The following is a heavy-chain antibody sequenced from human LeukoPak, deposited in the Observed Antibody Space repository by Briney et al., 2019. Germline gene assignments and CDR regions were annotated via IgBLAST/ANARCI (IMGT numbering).Heavy chain of an antibody. J-gene: IGHJ4*02. CDR1: GYTFTGYY. V-gene: IGHV1-2*02. CDR2: INPNSGGT. Sequence: VASVKVSCKASGYTFTGYYMHWVRQAPGQGLEWMGWINPNSGGTNYAQKFQGRVTMTRDASISTAYMELSGLRSDDTAVYYCARGRLLMAFDYWGQGTLVTVSS. D-gene: IGHD2-15*01. CDR3: ARGRLLMAFDY.